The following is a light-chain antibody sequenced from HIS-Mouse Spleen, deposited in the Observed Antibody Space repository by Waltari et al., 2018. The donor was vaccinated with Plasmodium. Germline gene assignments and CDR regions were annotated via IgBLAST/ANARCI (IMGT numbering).Light chain of an antibody. CDR1: QSVSSY. Sequence: LTQSPATLSLSPGERATLSCRASQSVSSYLAWYQQKTGQAPRLLIYDASNRATGIPARFSGSGSGTDFTLTISSLEPEDFAVYYCQQRSNWPLTFGGGTKVEIK. J-gene: IGKJ4*01. CDR2: DAS. CDR3: QQRSNWPLT. V-gene: IGKV3-11*01.